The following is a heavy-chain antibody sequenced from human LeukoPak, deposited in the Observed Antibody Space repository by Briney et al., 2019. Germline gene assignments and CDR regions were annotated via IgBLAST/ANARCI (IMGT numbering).Heavy chain of an antibody. V-gene: IGHV4-31*03. CDR2: IYHSGST. CDR1: GGSISSGGYY. Sequence: PSQTLSLTCTVSGGSISSGGYYWSWIRQHPGKGLEWIGYIYHSGSTYYNPSLKSRVTISVDRSKNQFSLKLSSVTAADTAVYYCARDLVPAAALDYWGQGTLVTVSS. D-gene: IGHD2-2*01. J-gene: IGHJ4*02. CDR3: ARDLVPAAALDY.